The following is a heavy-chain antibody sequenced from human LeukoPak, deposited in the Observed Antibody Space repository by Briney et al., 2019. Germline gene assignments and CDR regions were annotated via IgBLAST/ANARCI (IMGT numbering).Heavy chain of an antibody. D-gene: IGHD6-13*01. J-gene: IGHJ4*02. V-gene: IGHV3-30*18. CDR3: AKGGVSDRGSWYGDYFDY. Sequence: GGSLRLSCEASGFNFRNYGMHWVRQDPGKGLEWVAVLSADGSHKQFADSVKDRFDISRDNSKQTLYLQMNGLKSEDTAVYYCAKGGVSDRGSWYGDYFDYRGQGTLVTVSS. CDR1: GFNFRNYG. CDR2: LSADGSHK.